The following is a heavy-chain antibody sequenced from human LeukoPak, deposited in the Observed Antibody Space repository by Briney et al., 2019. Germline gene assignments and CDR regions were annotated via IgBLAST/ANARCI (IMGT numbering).Heavy chain of an antibody. V-gene: IGHV1-69*04. Sequence: ASVKVSCKASGGTFSSYAISWVRQAPGQGLEWMGRIIPILGIANYARKFQGRVTITADKSTSTAYMELSSLRSEDTAVYYCARGLGTRSGGWYGHDYWGQGTLVTVSS. CDR3: ARGLGTRSGGWYGHDY. D-gene: IGHD6-19*01. J-gene: IGHJ4*02. CDR2: IIPILGIA. CDR1: GGTFSSYA.